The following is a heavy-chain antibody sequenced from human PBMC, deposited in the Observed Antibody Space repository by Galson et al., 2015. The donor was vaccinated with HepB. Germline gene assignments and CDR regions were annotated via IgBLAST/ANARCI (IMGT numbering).Heavy chain of an antibody. CDR2: ISYDGSNK. CDR1: GFTFSSYA. Sequence: SLRLSCAASGFTFSSYAMHWVRQAPGKGLEWVAVISYDGSNKYYADSVKGRFTISRDNSKNTLYLQMNSLRAEDTAVYYCARDPGLLWFDLLNSYGMDVWGQGTTVTVSS. CDR3: ARDPGLLWFDLLNSYGMDV. V-gene: IGHV3-30*04. J-gene: IGHJ6*02. D-gene: IGHD3-10*01.